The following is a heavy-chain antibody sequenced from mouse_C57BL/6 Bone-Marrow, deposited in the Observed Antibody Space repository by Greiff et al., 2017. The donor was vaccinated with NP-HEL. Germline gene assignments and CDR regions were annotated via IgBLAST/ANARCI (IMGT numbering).Heavy chain of an antibody. Sequence: EVKLQESGPGLVKPSQSLSLTCSVTGYSITSGYYWNWIRQFPGNKLEWMGYISYDGSNNYNPSLKNRISITRDTSKNQFFLKLNSVTTEDTATYYCARGAYYGSSSYYFDYWGQGTTLTVSS. CDR1: GYSITSGYY. CDR3: ARGAYYGSSSYYFDY. CDR2: ISYDGSN. D-gene: IGHD1-1*01. V-gene: IGHV3-6*01. J-gene: IGHJ2*01.